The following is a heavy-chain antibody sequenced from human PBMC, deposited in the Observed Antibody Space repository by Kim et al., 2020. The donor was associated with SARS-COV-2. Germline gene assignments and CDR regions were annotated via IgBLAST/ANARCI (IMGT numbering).Heavy chain of an antibody. J-gene: IGHJ3*02. D-gene: IGHD3-16*01. Sequence: SAQGFTGRFVFSLDTSVSTAYLQISSLKAEDTAVYYCASLRGGGSWAFDIWGQGTMVTVSS. CDR3: ASLRGGGSWAFDI. V-gene: IGHV7-4-1*02.